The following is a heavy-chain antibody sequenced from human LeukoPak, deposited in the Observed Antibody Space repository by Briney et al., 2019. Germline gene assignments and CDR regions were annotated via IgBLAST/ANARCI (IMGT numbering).Heavy chain of an antibody. CDR2: ISAYNGNT. J-gene: IGHJ5*02. CDR1: GYTFTSYG. D-gene: IGHD2-2*02. CDR3: ARVLVYCSSTSCNTGESWFDP. V-gene: IGHV1-18*01. Sequence: GASVKVSCKASGYTFTSYGISWVRQAPGQGLEWMGWISAYNGNTNYAQKLQGRVTMTTDTSTSTAYMELRSLRSDDAAVYYCARVLVYCSSTSCNTGESWFDPWGQGTLVTVSS.